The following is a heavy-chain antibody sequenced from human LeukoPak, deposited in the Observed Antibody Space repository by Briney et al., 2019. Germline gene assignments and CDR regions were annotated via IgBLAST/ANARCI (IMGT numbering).Heavy chain of an antibody. CDR3: ARAGAYCGGDCYSGWFDP. CDR2: IRHDGSKK. D-gene: IGHD2-21*02. J-gene: IGHJ5*02. CDR1: GFPFISYG. Sequence: GGSLSLSCGASGFPFISYGMHWVRQSPGKGLEWVAFIRHDGSKKYHADSVKGRFTISRDNSKNTLYLQMNSLRSEDTAVYYCARAGAYCGGDCYSGWFDPWGQGTLVTVSS. V-gene: IGHV3-30*02.